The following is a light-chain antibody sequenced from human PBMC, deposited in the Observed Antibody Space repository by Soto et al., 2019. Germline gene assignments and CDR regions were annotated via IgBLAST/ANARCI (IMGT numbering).Light chain of an antibody. Sequence: EVVLTQSPATLSLSPGERATLSCRASQSVTKYLAWYQQKPGQALRLLIYDVSKRATGIPARFSGSGSETYFTLTISSLEPGDFAVYYCHQRSSWPLTFGGGTKLEIK. CDR3: HQRSSWPLT. CDR2: DVS. J-gene: IGKJ4*01. V-gene: IGKV3-11*01. CDR1: QSVTKY.